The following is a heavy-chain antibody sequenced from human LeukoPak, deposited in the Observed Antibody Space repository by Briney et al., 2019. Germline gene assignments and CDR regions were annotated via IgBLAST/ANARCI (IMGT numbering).Heavy chain of an antibody. Sequence: KPSATLSLTCTVSGGSISSYYWSWIRQPPGKGLEWIGYIYYSGSTNYNPSLKSRVTISVDTSKNQFSLKLSSVTAADTAVYYCARSYGSGADPWGQGTLVTVSS. CDR2: IYYSGST. D-gene: IGHD3-10*01. CDR3: ARSYGSGADP. V-gene: IGHV4-59*01. J-gene: IGHJ5*02. CDR1: GGSISSYY.